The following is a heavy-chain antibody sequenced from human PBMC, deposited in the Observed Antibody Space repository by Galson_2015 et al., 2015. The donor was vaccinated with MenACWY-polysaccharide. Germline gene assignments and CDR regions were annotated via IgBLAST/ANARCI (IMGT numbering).Heavy chain of an antibody. CDR1: GYAFTQPDYG. CDR3: ARGGKYYYDSSGYLNWFDP. CDR2: MNPNSGNT. D-gene: IGHD3-22*01. Sequence: SVKVSCKALGYAFTQPDYGITWVRQATGQGLEWMGWMNPNSGNTGYPQKFQGRVTMTRNTSISTAYMELSSLRSDDTAVYYCARGGKYYYDSSGYLNWFDPWGQGTLVTVSS. J-gene: IGHJ5*02. V-gene: IGHV1-8*02.